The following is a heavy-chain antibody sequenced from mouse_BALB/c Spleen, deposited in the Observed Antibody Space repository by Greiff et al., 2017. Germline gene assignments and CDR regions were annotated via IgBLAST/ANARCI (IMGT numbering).Heavy chain of an antibody. Sequence: EVKLVESGGGLVKPGGSLKLSCAASGFTFSSYAMSWVRQTPEKRLEWVATISSGGSYTYYPDSVKGRFTISRDNAKNTLYLQMSSLRSEDTAMYYCAREYGNYGYYAMDYWGQGTSVTVSS. CDR2: ISSGGSYT. CDR3: AREYGNYGYYAMDY. CDR1: GFTFSSYA. D-gene: IGHD2-10*02. V-gene: IGHV5-9-3*01. J-gene: IGHJ4*01.